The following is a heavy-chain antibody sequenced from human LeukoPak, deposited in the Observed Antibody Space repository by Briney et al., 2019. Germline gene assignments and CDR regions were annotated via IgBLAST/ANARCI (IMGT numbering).Heavy chain of an antibody. V-gene: IGHV3-48*03. D-gene: IGHD1-26*01. CDR1: GFTFSNYE. CDR2: IGTGGRSI. CDR3: ARDEAGATGSFDY. J-gene: IGHJ4*02. Sequence: GGSLRLSCATYGFTFSNYEMNWVRQAQGKGLEWFSYIGTGGRSIYYADSVKGGFTISRDDVKNSLDLQMDSLRAEDTAVYYCARDEAGATGSFDYWGQGAQVTVSS.